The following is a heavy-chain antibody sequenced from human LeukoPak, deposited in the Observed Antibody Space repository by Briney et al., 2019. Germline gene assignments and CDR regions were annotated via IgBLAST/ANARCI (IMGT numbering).Heavy chain of an antibody. CDR2: INPSGGST. D-gene: IGHD2-15*01. V-gene: IGHV1-46*01. Sequence: ASVKVSCKASGYTFTSYYIHWVRQAPGQGLEWMGIINPSGGSTSYAQRFQGRVTMTRDTSTSTVYMELSSLRSEDTAVYYCARSGRGGPNAFDIWGQGTMVAVSS. J-gene: IGHJ3*02. CDR3: ARSGRGGPNAFDI. CDR1: GYTFTSYY.